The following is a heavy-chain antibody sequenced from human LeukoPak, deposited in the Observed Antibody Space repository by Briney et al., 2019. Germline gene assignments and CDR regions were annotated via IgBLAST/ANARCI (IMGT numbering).Heavy chain of an antibody. D-gene: IGHD5-24*01. CDR1: GFTFSSYW. V-gene: IGHV3-74*01. Sequence: GGSLRLSCAASGFTFSSYWMHWVRQTPGKGLVWVSRINSDGSSTSYADSVKGRFTISRDNAKNTVYLQTNSLRAEDTAVYYCASKRWLQSSFDYWGQGTLVTVSS. CDR2: INSDGSST. J-gene: IGHJ4*02. CDR3: ASKRWLQSSFDY.